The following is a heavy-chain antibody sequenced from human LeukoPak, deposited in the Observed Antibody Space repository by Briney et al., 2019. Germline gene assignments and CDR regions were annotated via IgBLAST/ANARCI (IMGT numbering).Heavy chain of an antibody. CDR1: GVSISNSSYF. D-gene: IGHD3-10*01. V-gene: IGHV4-39*01. J-gene: IGHJ4*02. CDR2: IYYSGSI. CDR3: TSPLPNTMGHGY. Sequence: SETLSLTCTVSGVSISNSSYFWGWIRQPPGKGLEYIGTIYYSGSIAYNPSLKSRMTIFVDTSKNQVSLTLRSVTAADTGVYYCTSPLPNTMGHGYWGQGTQVTVSS.